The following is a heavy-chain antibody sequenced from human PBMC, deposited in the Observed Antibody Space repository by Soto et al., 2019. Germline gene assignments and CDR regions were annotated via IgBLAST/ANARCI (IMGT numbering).Heavy chain of an antibody. J-gene: IGHJ4*02. Sequence: QVQLVQSGAEVKKPGASVKVSCKASGYTFTSYGISWVRQAPGQGLEWMGWISAYNGNTNYAQKLQGRVTMTTDTSPSKAYMELRSLRSDDTAVYYCARARRYCSSTSCYSGKTGLAYWGQGTLVTVSS. CDR3: ARARRYCSSTSCYSGKTGLAY. V-gene: IGHV1-18*01. CDR1: GYTFTSYG. D-gene: IGHD2-2*01. CDR2: ISAYNGNT.